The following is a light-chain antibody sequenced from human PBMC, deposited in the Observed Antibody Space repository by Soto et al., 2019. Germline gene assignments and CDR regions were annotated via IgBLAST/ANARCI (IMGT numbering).Light chain of an antibody. CDR3: QQFHSYPRT. J-gene: IGKJ3*01. CDR1: QGISNY. CDR2: AAS. Sequence: IQLTQSPSSLSTSVGDRVTITCRASQGISNYLAWYQQKLGKAPKLLIYAASTLQSGVPSRFSGGGSGTDFTLTINSLQPEDFATYYCQQFHSYPRTFGPGSRVDIK. V-gene: IGKV1-9*01.